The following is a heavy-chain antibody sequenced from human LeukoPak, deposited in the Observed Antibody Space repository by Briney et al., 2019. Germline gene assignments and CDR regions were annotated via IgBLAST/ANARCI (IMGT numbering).Heavy chain of an antibody. D-gene: IGHD6-6*01. J-gene: IGHJ6*03. Sequence: ASVKVSRKASGYTFTSYDINWVRQATGQGLEWMGWINPNSGNTGYAQKFQGRVTMTRNTSISTAYMELSSLRSEDTAVYYCARGPAIAARRNYYYYMDVWGKGTTVTVSS. CDR2: INPNSGNT. CDR1: GYTFTSYD. CDR3: ARGPAIAARRNYYYYMDV. V-gene: IGHV1-8*01.